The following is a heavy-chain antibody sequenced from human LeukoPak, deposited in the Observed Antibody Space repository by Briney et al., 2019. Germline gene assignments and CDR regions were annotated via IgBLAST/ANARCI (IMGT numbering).Heavy chain of an antibody. Sequence: GGSLRLSCAASGFTFSSYAMSWVRQAPGKGLEWVSAISGSGGSTYYADSVKGRFTISRDNSKNTPYLQMNSLRAEDTAVYYCANKRRDRGGRIYYYYGMDVWGQGTTVTVSS. D-gene: IGHD2-15*01. J-gene: IGHJ6*02. CDR1: GFTFSSYA. CDR3: ANKRRDRGGRIYYYYGMDV. V-gene: IGHV3-23*01. CDR2: ISGSGGST.